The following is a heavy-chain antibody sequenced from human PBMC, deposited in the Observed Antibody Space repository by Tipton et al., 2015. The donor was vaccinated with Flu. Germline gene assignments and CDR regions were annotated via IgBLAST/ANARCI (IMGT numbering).Heavy chain of an antibody. CDR1: GGSISTNDYY. D-gene: IGHD3-9*01. J-gene: IGHJ2*01. CDR3: AREPTYYDILTGYSRRVWYFDL. V-gene: IGHV4-39*07. Sequence: TLSLTCAVSGGSISTNDYYWGWIRQPPGKGLEWIGSIYYSGSTYYNPSLKSRVTISIDTYNNKFSLKLTSMTAADTAVYYCAREPTYYDILTGYSRRVWYFDLWGRGTLVPVSS. CDR2: IYYSGST.